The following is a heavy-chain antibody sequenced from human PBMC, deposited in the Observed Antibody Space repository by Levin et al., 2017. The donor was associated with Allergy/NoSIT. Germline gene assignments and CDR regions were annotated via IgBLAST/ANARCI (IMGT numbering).Heavy chain of an antibody. CDR2: IYYSGST. Sequence: SQTLSLTCTVSGGSISSSSYYWGWIRQPPGKGLEWIGSIYYSGSTYYNPSLKSRVTISVDTSKNQFSLKLSSVTAADTAVYYCARTRDGVGSSRGRAAYFDYWGQGTLVTVSS. J-gene: IGHJ4*02. CDR1: GGSISSSSYY. CDR3: ARTRDGVGSSRGRAAYFDY. D-gene: IGHD6-6*01. V-gene: IGHV4-39*01.